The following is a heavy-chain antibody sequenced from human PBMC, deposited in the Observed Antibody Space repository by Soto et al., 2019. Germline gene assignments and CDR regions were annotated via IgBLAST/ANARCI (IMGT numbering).Heavy chain of an antibody. CDR2: ISAYNGNT. Sequence: ASVKVSCKASGYTFTSYGISWVRQAPGQGLEWMGWISAYNGNTNYAQKLQGRVTMTTDTSTSTAYMELRSLRSDDTAVYYCARAEIDIVVVPAAKNWFDPWGQGTLVTVSS. J-gene: IGHJ5*02. CDR1: GYTFTSYG. CDR3: ARAEIDIVVVPAAKNWFDP. D-gene: IGHD2-2*01. V-gene: IGHV1-18*01.